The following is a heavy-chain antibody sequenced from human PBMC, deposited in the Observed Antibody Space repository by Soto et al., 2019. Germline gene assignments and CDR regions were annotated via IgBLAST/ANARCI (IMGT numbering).Heavy chain of an antibody. CDR2: INTNTGNP. CDR1: GYTFTSYA. CDR3: ARDQWWEILWGSYGSPYNCFDP. J-gene: IGHJ5*02. Sequence: GASVKVSCKASGYTFTSYAMNWVRQAPGQGLEWMGWINTNTGNPTYAQGFTGRFVFSLDTSVSTAYLQICSLKAEDTAVYYCARDQWWEILWGSYGSPYNCFDPWGQGTLVTVS. V-gene: IGHV7-4-1*01. D-gene: IGHD3-16*02.